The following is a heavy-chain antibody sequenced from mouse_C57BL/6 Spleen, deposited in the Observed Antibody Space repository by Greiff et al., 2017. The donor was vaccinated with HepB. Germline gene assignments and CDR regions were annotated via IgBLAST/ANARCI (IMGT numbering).Heavy chain of an antibody. J-gene: IGHJ2*01. CDR1: GFTFSDYG. Sequence: DVQLVESGGGLVKPGGSLKLSCAASGFTFSDYGMHWVRQAPEKGLEWVAYIRSGSSTIYYTDTVKGRFTISRDNAKNTLILQMTSLRSEDTAMYYCATYPYYFDYWGQGTTLTVSS. D-gene: IGHD2-10*01. V-gene: IGHV5-17*01. CDR2: IRSGSSTI. CDR3: ATYPYYFDY.